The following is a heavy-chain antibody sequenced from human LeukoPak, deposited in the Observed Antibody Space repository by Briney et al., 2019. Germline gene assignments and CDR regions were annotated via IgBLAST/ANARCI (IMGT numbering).Heavy chain of an antibody. D-gene: IGHD4-17*01. J-gene: IGHJ4*02. Sequence: ASVKVSCKASGGTFSSYAISWARQAPGQGLEWMGGIIPIFGTANYAQKFQGRVTITADESTSTAYVELSSLRSEDTAVYYCATLGSVTDYWGQGTLVTVSS. V-gene: IGHV1-69*13. CDR1: GGTFSSYA. CDR3: ATLGSVTDY. CDR2: IIPIFGTA.